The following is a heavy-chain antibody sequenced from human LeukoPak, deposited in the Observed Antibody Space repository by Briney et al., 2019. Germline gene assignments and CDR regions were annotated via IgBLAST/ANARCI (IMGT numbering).Heavy chain of an antibody. V-gene: IGHV3-20*04. J-gene: IGHJ4*02. CDR1: GFTFDDCG. D-gene: IGHD4-17*01. CDR2: INWNGGST. CDR3: ASIYGDYDGY. Sequence: GGSLRLSCAASGFTFDDCGMSWVRQAPGKGLEWVSGINWNGGSTGYADSVKGRFTISRDNAKNSLYLQMNSLRAEDTAVYYCASIYGDYDGYWGQGTLVTVSS.